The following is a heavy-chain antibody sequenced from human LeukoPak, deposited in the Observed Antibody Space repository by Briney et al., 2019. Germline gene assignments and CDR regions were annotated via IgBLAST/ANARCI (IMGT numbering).Heavy chain of an antibody. CDR2: ISAYNGNT. CDR1: GYTFTSYG. D-gene: IGHD2-2*01. Sequence: GASVKVSCKASGYTFTSYGISWVRQAPGQGLEWMGWISAYNGNTNYAQKLQGKVTITTDTSTSTAYMELRSLRSDDTAVYYCARIPGRHQLLPNWFDPWGQGTLVTVSS. CDR3: ARIPGRHQLLPNWFDP. V-gene: IGHV1-18*01. J-gene: IGHJ5*02.